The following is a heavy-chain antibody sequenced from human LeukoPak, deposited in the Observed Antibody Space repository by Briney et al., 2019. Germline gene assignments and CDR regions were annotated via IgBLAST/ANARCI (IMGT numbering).Heavy chain of an antibody. D-gene: IGHD3-10*01. Sequence: SETLSLTCTVSGGSISSSSYYWGWIRQPPGKGLEWIGSIYYSGSTYYNPSLKSRGTISVDTSKNQFSLKLSSVTAADTAVYYCARDLSGSFDYWGQGTLVTVSS. CDR3: ARDLSGSFDY. CDR2: IYYSGST. CDR1: GGSISSSSYY. V-gene: IGHV4-39*07. J-gene: IGHJ4*02.